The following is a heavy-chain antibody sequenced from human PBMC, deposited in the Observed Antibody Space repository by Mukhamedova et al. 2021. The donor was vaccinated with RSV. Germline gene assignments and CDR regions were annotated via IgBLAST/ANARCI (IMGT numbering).Heavy chain of an antibody. Sequence: STYYNPSLKSRVTISVDTSKNQFSLKLSSVTAADTAAYYCHGIAAAGTEEKEGYFDYWGQGTLVTVSS. V-gene: IGHV4-39*01. CDR2: ST. D-gene: IGHD6-13*01. CDR3: HGIAAAGTEEKEGYFDY. J-gene: IGHJ4*02.